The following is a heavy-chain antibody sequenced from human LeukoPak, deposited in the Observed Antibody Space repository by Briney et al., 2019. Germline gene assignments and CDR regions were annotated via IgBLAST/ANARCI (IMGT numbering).Heavy chain of an antibody. CDR2: IKQDGSEK. Sequence: PGGSLRLSCAASGFSFSTSGINWVRQAPGKGLEWVANIKQDGSEKYYVDSVKGRFTISRDNAKNSLYLQMNSLRAEDTAVYYCARVGGSGKFSDYYYYMDVWGKGTTVTVSS. CDR1: GFSFSTSG. D-gene: IGHD3-10*01. J-gene: IGHJ6*03. CDR3: ARVGGSGKFSDYYYYMDV. V-gene: IGHV3-7*01.